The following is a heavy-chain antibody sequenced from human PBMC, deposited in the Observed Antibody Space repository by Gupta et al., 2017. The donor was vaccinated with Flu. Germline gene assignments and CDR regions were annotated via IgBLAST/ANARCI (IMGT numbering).Heavy chain of an antibody. Sequence: GRINPNNGVTSYAQKFQGRVTMTRDTSISTAYMEVSRLTSDDTAVYYCARTMVRGVIRVRDYYYYMDVWGKGTTVTVSS. D-gene: IGHD3-10*01. CDR2: INPNNGVT. J-gene: IGHJ6*03. CDR3: ARTMVRGVIRVRDYYYYMDV. V-gene: IGHV1-2*06.